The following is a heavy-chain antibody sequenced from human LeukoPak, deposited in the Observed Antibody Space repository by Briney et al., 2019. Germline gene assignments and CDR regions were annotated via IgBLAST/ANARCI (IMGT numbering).Heavy chain of an antibody. CDR3: ARDRRYYDSSGYPDY. CDR1: GFTFSSYS. V-gene: IGHV3-48*01. Sequence: QPXGSLXLSCAASGFTFSSYSMNWVRQAPGKGLEWVSYISSSSSTIYYADSVKGRFTISRDNAKNSLYLQMNSLRAEDTAVYYCARDRRYYDSSGYPDYWGQGTLVTVSS. J-gene: IGHJ4*02. CDR2: ISSSSSTI. D-gene: IGHD3-22*01.